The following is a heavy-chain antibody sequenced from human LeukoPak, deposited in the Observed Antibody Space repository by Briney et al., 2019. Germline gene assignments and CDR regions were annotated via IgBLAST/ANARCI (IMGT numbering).Heavy chain of an antibody. CDR2: INPNSGGT. CDR3: AREGRRIAARERRYYYGMDV. V-gene: IGHV1-2*02. J-gene: IGHJ6*02. D-gene: IGHD6-6*01. Sequence: ASVKVSCKASGYTFTGYYMHWVRQAPGQGLEWMGWINPNSGGTNYAQEFQGRVTMTRDTSISTAYMELSRLRSDDTAVYYCAREGRRIAARERRYYYGMDVWGQGTTVTVSS. CDR1: GYTFTGYY.